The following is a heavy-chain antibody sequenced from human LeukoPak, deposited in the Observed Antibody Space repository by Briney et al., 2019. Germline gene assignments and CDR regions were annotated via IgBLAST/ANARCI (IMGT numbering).Heavy chain of an antibody. D-gene: IGHD3-9*01. J-gene: IGHJ4*02. V-gene: IGHV4-39*01. CDR1: GGSISSSSFY. CDR2: IYYSRST. Sequence: PSETLSLTCTVSGGSISSSSFYWGWVRQPPGKGLEYIGSIYYSRSTFYNPSLKSRVTISVDTSKNLFSLRLTSVTAADTAVYYCARRGDILTDYAFDYWGQGTLVTVSS. CDR3: ARRGDILTDYAFDY.